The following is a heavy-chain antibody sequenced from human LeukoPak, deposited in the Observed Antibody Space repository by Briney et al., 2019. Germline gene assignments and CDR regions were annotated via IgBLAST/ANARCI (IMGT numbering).Heavy chain of an antibody. D-gene: IGHD3-16*01. CDR3: ARVAGPVGDAFDI. V-gene: IGHV3-21*01. Sequence: PGGSLRLSCATSGFTFSPYPMHWVRQAPGKGLEWVSSISSSSSYIYYADSVKGRFTISRDNAKNSLYLQMNSLRAEDTAVYYCARVAGPVGDAFDIWGQGTMVTVSS. CDR1: GFTFSPYP. CDR2: ISSSSSYI. J-gene: IGHJ3*02.